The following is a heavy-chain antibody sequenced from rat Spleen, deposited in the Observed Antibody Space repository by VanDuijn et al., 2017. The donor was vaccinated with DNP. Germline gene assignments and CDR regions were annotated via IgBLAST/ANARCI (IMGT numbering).Heavy chain of an antibody. CDR3: ARHDYSALFAF. D-gene: IGHD1-1*01. CDR2: IIHDGKRT. J-gene: IGHJ3*01. V-gene: IGHV5-29*01. Sequence: EVHLVESGGGLVQPGRSLKLSCAASKFTFRYYGMAWVRQAPRKGLEWVATIIHDGKRTYYGDSVKGRFTISRDNAKSTLYLQMDSLRSEDTATYYCARHDYSALFAFWGQGTLVTVSS. CDR1: KFTFRYYG.